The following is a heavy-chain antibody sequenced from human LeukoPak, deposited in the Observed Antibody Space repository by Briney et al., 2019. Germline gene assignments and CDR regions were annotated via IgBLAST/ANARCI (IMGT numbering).Heavy chain of an antibody. CDR2: ISSSGSTI. CDR3: AKSLPGSYYNFDY. CDR1: GFTFSDYY. D-gene: IGHD3-10*01. Sequence: GGSLRLSCAASGFTFSDYYMSWIRQAPGKGLEWVSYISSSGSTIYYADSVKGRFTISRANAKNSLYLQMNSLRAEDTAIYYCAKSLPGSYYNFDYWGQGTLVTVSS. V-gene: IGHV3-11*01. J-gene: IGHJ4*02.